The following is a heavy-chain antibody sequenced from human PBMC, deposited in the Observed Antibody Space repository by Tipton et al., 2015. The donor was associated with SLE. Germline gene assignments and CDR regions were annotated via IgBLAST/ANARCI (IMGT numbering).Heavy chain of an antibody. CDR3: AKESFGVLNPNWFDP. CDR2: IYYTGSA. CDR1: GGSISTYY. D-gene: IGHD3-3*01. Sequence: TLSLTCTVSGGSISTYYSWIRQPPGKGLEWIGYIYYTGSAYYNPSLKSRVTISLDPSMNQFSLRLTSVTVADTAVYYCAKESFGVLNPNWFDPWGPGTLVTVSS. V-gene: IGHV4-59*01. J-gene: IGHJ5*02.